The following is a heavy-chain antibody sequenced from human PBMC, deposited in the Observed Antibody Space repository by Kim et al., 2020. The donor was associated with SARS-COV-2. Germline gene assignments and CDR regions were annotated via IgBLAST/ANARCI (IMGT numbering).Heavy chain of an antibody. CDR3: ARQERQWLVGRWFHP. V-gene: IGHV5-10-1*01. CDR2: IDPSDSYT. CDR1: GYSFTSYW. J-gene: IGHJ5*02. D-gene: IGHD6-19*01. Sequence: GESLKISCKGSGYSFTSYWISWVRQMPGKGLEWMGRIDPSDSYTNYSPSFQGHVTISADKSISTAYLQWSSLKASDTAMYYCARQERQWLVGRWFHPWGQGTLVTVSS.